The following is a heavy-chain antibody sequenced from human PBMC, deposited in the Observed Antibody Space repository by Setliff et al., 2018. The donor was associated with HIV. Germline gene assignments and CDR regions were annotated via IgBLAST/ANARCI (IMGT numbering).Heavy chain of an antibody. Sequence: PGGSLRLSCAASGFTFSSYWMSWVRQAPGKGLEWVANIKYDGSEKYYVGSVKGRFTISRDNAKNSLYLQMSSLRTEDTAVYFCARGPAFGAFDIWGQGTMVTVSS. V-gene: IGHV3-7*03. CDR1: GFTFSSYW. J-gene: IGHJ3*02. CDR3: ARGPAFGAFDI. D-gene: IGHD3-10*01. CDR2: IKYDGSEK.